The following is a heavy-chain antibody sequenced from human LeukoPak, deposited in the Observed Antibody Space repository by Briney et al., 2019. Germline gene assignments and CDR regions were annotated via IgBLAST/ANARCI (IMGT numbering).Heavy chain of an antibody. Sequence: GGSLRLSCAASGFTFSSYNMIWVRQAPGKGLEWVSSITSSGTYIYYADSVKGRFTISRDNAKNSLYLQMNSLRDDDTAVYYCAIAYSSTWDYWGQGTLVTVSS. V-gene: IGHV3-21*01. D-gene: IGHD6-13*01. CDR1: GFTFSSYN. CDR3: AIAYSSTWDY. J-gene: IGHJ4*02. CDR2: ITSSGTYI.